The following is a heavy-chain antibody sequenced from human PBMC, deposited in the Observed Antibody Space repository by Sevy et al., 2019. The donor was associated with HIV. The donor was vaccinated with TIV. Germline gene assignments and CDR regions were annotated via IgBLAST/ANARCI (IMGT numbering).Heavy chain of an antibody. D-gene: IGHD2-8*01. J-gene: IGHJ4*02. V-gene: IGHV3-30*03. Sequence: GGSLRLSCAASGFTVSEYAMHWVRQAPGKGLEWLSYISYDERDIYYLDSVRGRFSVSRDISKRTLFLQMNDLRPEDTAVYYCARRDVNHQYLMDYWGQGILVTVSS. CDR1: GFTVSEYA. CDR3: ARRDVNHQYLMDY. CDR2: ISYDERDI.